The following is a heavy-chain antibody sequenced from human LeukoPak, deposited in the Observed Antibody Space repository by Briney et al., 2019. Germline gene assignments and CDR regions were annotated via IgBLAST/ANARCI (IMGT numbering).Heavy chain of an antibody. Sequence: GASVKVSCKASGYTLRSYGITWVRQAPGQGLECIGWIIAYNGNTKYPQKLQGRVTMTTDTSTHTAYIELTSLRSDDTSVYYCARGPIIDIVIVPAADDYYYMDVWGKGTTVTVSS. D-gene: IGHD2-2*01. V-gene: IGHV1-18*01. CDR3: ARGPIIDIVIVPAADDYYYMDV. CDR1: GYTLRSYG. J-gene: IGHJ6*03. CDR2: IIAYNGNT.